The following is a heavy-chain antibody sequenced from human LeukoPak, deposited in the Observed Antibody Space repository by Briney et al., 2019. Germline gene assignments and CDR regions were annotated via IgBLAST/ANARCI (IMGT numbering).Heavy chain of an antibody. CDR3: ARAVWRRFDP. D-gene: IGHD2-8*01. J-gene: IGHJ5*02. CDR2: IYTSGST. V-gene: IGHV4-61*02. Sequence: SQTLSLTCTVSGGSISSGSYYWSWIRQPARKGLEWIGRIYTSGSTNYNPSLKSRVTISVDTSKNQFSLKLSSVTAADTAVYYCARAVWRRFDPWGQGTLVTVSS. CDR1: GGSISSGSYY.